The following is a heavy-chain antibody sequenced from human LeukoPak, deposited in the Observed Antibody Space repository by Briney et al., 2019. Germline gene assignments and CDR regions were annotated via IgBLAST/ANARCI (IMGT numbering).Heavy chain of an antibody. D-gene: IGHD3-22*01. CDR2: ISGSGGSK. Sequence: HTGGSLRLSCAASGFTFSSYAMSWVRQAPGKGLEWVSAISGSGGSKYYADSVKGRFTISRDNSKNTLYLQMNSLRAEDTAVYYCAKPYDSSGYYLTDYWGQGTLVTVSS. CDR3: AKPYDSSGYYLTDY. V-gene: IGHV3-23*01. CDR1: GFTFSSYA. J-gene: IGHJ4*02.